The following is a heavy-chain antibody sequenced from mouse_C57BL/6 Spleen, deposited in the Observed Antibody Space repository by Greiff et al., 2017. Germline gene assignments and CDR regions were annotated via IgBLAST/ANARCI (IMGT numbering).Heavy chain of an antibody. CDR1: GFTFSSYT. D-gene: IGHD2-10*01. Sequence: VESGGGLVKPGGSLKLSCAASGFTFSSYTMSWVRQTPEKRLEWVATISGGGGNTYYPDSVKGRFTISRDNAKNTLYLQMSSLRSEDTALYYCARHSYSFDYWGQGTTLTVSS. V-gene: IGHV5-9*01. CDR2: ISGGGGNT. J-gene: IGHJ2*01. CDR3: ARHSYSFDY.